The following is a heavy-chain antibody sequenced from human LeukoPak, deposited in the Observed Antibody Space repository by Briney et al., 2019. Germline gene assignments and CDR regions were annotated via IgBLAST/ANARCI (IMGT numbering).Heavy chain of an antibody. CDR1: GGSISSGSDY. CDR2: IYTSGST. CDR3: ARARGSSQCFDY. J-gene: IGHJ4*02. V-gene: IGHV4-61*02. D-gene: IGHD6-6*01. Sequence: SETLSLTCTVSGGSISSGSDYWGWIRQPGGKGLEWIGRIYTSGSTNYNPSLKSRVTISVDTSKNQFSLKLSSVTAADTAVYYCARARGSSQCFDYWGQGTLVTVSS.